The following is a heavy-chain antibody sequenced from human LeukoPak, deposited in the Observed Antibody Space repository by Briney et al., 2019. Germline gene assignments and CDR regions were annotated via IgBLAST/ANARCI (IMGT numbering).Heavy chain of an antibody. Sequence: ASVKVSCKASGYTFTTFPVHWVRQAPGQGLEWMGWINPGNGDTGYSQRFQGRVTITRDTSASTAYMELSSLRSEDTALYYCARKDYFGSGVYFLDYWGQGTLVTVSS. J-gene: IGHJ4*02. D-gene: IGHD3-10*01. CDR3: ARKDYFGSGVYFLDY. CDR1: GYTFTTFP. CDR2: INPGNGDT. V-gene: IGHV1-3*01.